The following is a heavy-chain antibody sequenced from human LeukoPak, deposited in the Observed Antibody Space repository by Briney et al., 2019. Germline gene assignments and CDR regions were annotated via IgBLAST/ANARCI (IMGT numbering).Heavy chain of an antibody. CDR2: ISSSSSYI. V-gene: IGHV3-21*01. CDR1: RFTFSSFS. CDR3: ARAHRDYGDLLAKDY. D-gene: IGHD4-17*01. Sequence: GGSLRLSCVASRFTFSSFSVSWVRQAPGKGLEWVSSISSSSSYIYYADSVKGRFTISRDNAKNSLYLQMNSLRAEDTAVYYCARAHRDYGDLLAKDYWGQGTLVTVSS. J-gene: IGHJ4*02.